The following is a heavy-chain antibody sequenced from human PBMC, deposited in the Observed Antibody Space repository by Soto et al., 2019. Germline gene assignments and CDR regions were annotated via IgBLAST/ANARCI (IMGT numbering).Heavy chain of an antibody. Sequence: ASVKVSCKASGYTFTSYGISWVRQAPGQGLEWMGWISDYNGNTNYAQQLQGRVTMTTDKSTSTAYMELRSLRSDDTAVYYCARKTLASAGRSWLDPWGQGTLVTVSS. CDR2: ISDYNGNT. CDR1: GYTFTSYG. CDR3: ARKTLASAGRSWLDP. J-gene: IGHJ5*02. D-gene: IGHD6-13*01. V-gene: IGHV1-18*01.